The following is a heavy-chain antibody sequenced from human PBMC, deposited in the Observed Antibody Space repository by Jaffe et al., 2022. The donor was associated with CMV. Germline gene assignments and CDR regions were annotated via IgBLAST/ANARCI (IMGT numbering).Heavy chain of an antibody. J-gene: IGHJ4*02. Sequence: QVQLQQWGAGLLKPSETLSLTCAVYGGSFSGYYWSWIRQPPGKGLEWIGEINHSGSTNYNPSLKSRVTISVDTSKNQFSLKLSSVTAADTAVYYCARGADRMIVVVKGQYYFDYWGQGTLVTVSS. CDR1: GGSFSGYY. D-gene: IGHD3-22*01. CDR3: ARGADRMIVVVKGQYYFDY. V-gene: IGHV4-34*01. CDR2: INHSGST.